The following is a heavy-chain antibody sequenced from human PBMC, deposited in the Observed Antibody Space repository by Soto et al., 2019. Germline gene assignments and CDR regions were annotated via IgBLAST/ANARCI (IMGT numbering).Heavy chain of an antibody. CDR2: IHHTGHA. CDR3: ASKLGPYYYGLDV. J-gene: IGHJ6*02. CDR1: GDSITNNHW. V-gene: IGHV4-4*02. Sequence: PSETLSLTCTVYGDSITNNHWWTWVRQSPGKGPEMIGEIHHTGHANYNPSLNSRVAISVDKSKNQFSLTLNSVTAADTAVYYCASKLGPYYYGLDVWGQGTTVTVSS. D-gene: IGHD3-16*01.